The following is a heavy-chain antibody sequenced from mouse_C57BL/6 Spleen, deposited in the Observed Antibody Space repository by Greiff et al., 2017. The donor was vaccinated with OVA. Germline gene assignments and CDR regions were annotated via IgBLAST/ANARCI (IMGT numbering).Heavy chain of an antibody. D-gene: IGHD2-1*01. CDR1: GFTFSDYY. V-gene: IGHV5-12*01. CDR3: ARHDGNYDAMDY. J-gene: IGHJ4*01. CDR2: ISNGGGST. Sequence: EVHLVESGGGLVQPGGSLKLSCAASGFTFSDYYMYWVRQTPEKRLEWVAYISNGGGSTYYPDTVKGRFTISRDNAKNTLYLQMSRLKSEDTAMYYCARHDGNYDAMDYWGQGTSVTVSS.